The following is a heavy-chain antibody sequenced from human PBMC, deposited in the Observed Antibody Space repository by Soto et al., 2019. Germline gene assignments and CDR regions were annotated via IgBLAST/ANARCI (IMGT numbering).Heavy chain of an antibody. Sequence: VQLQESGPGLVRPSETLSLTCTVSGGSISSGNFYWSWIRQPPGKGLEWIGYIYFSGSTSYSPSLKSRLTISLNTSNNQFSLKLTSVTAADTAVYCCAHDSHGGITYFDLWGQGALVTVSS. CDR1: GGSISSGNFY. CDR3: AHDSHGGITYFDL. D-gene: IGHD1-26*01. V-gene: IGHV4-30-4*01. J-gene: IGHJ4*02. CDR2: IYFSGST.